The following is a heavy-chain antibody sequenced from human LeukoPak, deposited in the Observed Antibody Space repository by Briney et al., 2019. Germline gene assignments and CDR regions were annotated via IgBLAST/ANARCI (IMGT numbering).Heavy chain of an antibody. CDR2: IYYSGST. CDR1: GGSISSSSYY. J-gene: IGHJ4*02. Sequence: SETLSLTCTVSGGSISSSSYYWGWIRQPPGRGLEWIGSIYYSGSTSYNPSLKSRVTISVDTSKNQFSLKLSSVTAADTAVYYCARQGGCSSTSCYLRHPFDYWGQGTLVTVS. V-gene: IGHV4-39*01. CDR3: ARQGGCSSTSCYLRHPFDY. D-gene: IGHD2-2*01.